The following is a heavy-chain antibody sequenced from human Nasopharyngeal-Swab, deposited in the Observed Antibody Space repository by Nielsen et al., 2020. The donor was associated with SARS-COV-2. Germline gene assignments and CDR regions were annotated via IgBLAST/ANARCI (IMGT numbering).Heavy chain of an antibody. V-gene: IGHV1-2*06. CDR2: INPYSGDT. D-gene: IGHD6-13*01. Sequence: ASVQVSCKASGYFFTDYYMHWVRQAPGQGLEWMGRINPYSGDTKYAQNFQGRVTVTRDTSINTVYVELSSLTSDDTAVYYCVRDDGDVPGITGSGPPGGFWGQGTLVTVSS. CDR1: GYFFTDYY. CDR3: VRDDGDVPGITGSGPPGGF. J-gene: IGHJ4*02.